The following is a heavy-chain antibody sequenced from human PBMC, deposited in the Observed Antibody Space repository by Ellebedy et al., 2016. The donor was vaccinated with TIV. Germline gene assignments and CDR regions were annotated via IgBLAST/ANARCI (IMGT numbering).Heavy chain of an antibody. Sequence: GGSLRLSCAASGFTFSNYWMSWVRQAPGEGLEWVANIKQDGSETYYVDSVKGRFTISRDNAKNSLYLQMNSLRAEDTAVYYCARGMLLWFGEGDAFDIWGQGTMVTVSS. CDR1: GFTFSNYW. D-gene: IGHD3-10*01. J-gene: IGHJ3*02. CDR3: ARGMLLWFGEGDAFDI. CDR2: IKQDGSET. V-gene: IGHV3-7*03.